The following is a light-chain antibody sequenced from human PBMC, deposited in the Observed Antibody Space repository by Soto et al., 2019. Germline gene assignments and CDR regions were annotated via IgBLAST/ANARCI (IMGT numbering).Light chain of an antibody. CDR2: DVS. CDR1: SSDADAYNY. J-gene: IGLJ2*01. Sequence: QSALTQPASVSGSPGQSIIISCTGTSSDADAYNYVSWYQHHPGKATKLLIYDVSNRPSGISNRFAGSKSGNTASLTISGLQPEDEADYFCSSYTSSTILFGGGTKVTVL. V-gene: IGLV2-14*03. CDR3: SSYTSSTIL.